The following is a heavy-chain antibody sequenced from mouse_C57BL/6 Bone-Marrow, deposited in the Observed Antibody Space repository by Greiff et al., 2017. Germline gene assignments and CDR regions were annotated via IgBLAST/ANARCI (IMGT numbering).Heavy chain of an antibody. CDR3: AREGGRLGPHWYFDV. D-gene: IGHD4-1*01. CDR1: GFNIKDYY. J-gene: IGHJ1*03. Sequence: EVKLMESGAELVKPGASVKLSCTASGFNIKDYYMHWVKQRTEQGLEWIGRIDPEDGETKYAPKFPGKATITADTSSNTAYLQLSSLTSEDTAVYYCAREGGRLGPHWYFDVWGTGTTVTVSS. CDR2: IDPEDGET. V-gene: IGHV14-2*01.